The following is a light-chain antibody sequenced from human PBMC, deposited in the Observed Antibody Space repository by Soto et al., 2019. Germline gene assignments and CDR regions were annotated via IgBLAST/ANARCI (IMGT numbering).Light chain of an antibody. CDR3: QSYDSSNQGV. Sequence: NFMLTQPQSVSESPGKTVTISCTRSSGDIARNYVQWYQQRPGSAPSAVIHEDDQRPSGVPDRFSGSVDRSSNSASLTISGLKTEDEADHYCQSYDSSNQGVFGGGTKLTVL. J-gene: IGLJ2*01. CDR2: EDD. V-gene: IGLV6-57*03. CDR1: SGDIARNY.